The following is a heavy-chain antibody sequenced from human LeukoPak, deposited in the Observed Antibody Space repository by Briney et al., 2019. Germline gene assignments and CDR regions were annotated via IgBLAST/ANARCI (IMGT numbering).Heavy chain of an antibody. CDR1: GFTFSSYA. Sequence: PGGSLRLACAASGFTFSSYAMSWVRQAPGKGLEWVSAISGSGGSTYYADSVKGRFTISRDNSKNTLYLQMNSLRAEDTAVYYCAKQDIVVVPADMGGPNWFDPWGQGTLVTVSS. CDR3: AKQDIVVVPADMGGPNWFDP. CDR2: ISGSGGST. D-gene: IGHD2-2*01. J-gene: IGHJ5*02. V-gene: IGHV3-23*01.